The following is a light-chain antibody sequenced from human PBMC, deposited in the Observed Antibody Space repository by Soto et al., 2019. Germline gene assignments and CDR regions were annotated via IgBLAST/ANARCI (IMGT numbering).Light chain of an antibody. CDR3: QQANSFPLT. CDR1: RHISNW. V-gene: IGKV1-12*01. J-gene: IGKJ4*01. Sequence: DIQMPQSPSSVSASVGDEVIITCRARRHISNWLTWYQQKPGKAPKLLIYAASSLQSGVPSRFSGSGSGTDFTLTISSLQPEDFATYYCQQANSFPLTFGGGTKVDIK. CDR2: AAS.